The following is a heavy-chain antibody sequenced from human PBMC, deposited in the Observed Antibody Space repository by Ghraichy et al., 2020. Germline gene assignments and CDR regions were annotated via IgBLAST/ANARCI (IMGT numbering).Heavy chain of an antibody. Sequence: SQTLSLTCTVSGGSIITSYWSWIRQPPGKGLEWIGYIYHSGSTNCNPSLKSRVTISVDTSKNQFSLRLSSVTAADTAVYYCAKGSPIAAAGSAGYYFDYWGQGTLVTVSS. D-gene: IGHD6-13*01. CDR2: IYHSGST. CDR3: AKGSPIAAAGSAGYYFDY. J-gene: IGHJ4*02. CDR1: GGSIITSY. V-gene: IGHV4-59*08.